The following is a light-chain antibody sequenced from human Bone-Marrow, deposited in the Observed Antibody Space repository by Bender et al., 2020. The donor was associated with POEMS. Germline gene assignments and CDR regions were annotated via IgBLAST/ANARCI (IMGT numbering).Light chain of an antibody. CDR1: SSDVGSYMR. CDR3: SSFTSTSTWV. J-gene: IGLJ3*02. CDR2: EVS. V-gene: IGLV2-18*02. Sequence: QSVLTQPPSASGTPGQRVTISCTGTSSDVGSYMRVSWYQQSPGTAPKLMIYEVSYRPSGVPDRFSGSKSGNTAALTISGLQAEDEADYYCSSFTSTSTWVFGGGTKLTVL.